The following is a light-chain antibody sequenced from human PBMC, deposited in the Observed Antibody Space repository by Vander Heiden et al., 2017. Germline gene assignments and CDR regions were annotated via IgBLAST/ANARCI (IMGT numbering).Light chain of an antibody. CDR3: QVWDSSNVV. CDR2: QNN. CDR1: KLGDKY. J-gene: IGLJ2*01. Sequence: SYELTQPPSMSVSPGQTASITCSGDKLGDKYACWYQQRPGQSPVLVIYQNNKRPSGIPERFSGSNSGKTATLTISGTQAMDEADYYGQVWDSSNVVFGGGTKVTVL. V-gene: IGLV3-1*01.